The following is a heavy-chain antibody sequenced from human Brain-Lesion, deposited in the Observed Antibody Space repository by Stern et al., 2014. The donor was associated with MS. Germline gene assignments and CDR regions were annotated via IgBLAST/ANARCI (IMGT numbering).Heavy chain of an antibody. CDR3: ARGRVVPGFQYYATDV. CDR1: GGSISSGGYY. Sequence: VQLVESGPGLVKPSQTLSLSCTVSGGSISSGGYYWSWIRQPAGKGLEWIGRIFNSGSTSYKPSLKSRVTISIETPTNQFSLRLNSMTAADTAVYYCARGRVVPGFQYYATDVWGQGTTVIVSS. J-gene: IGHJ6*02. CDR2: IFNSGST. D-gene: IGHD2-2*01. V-gene: IGHV4-61*02.